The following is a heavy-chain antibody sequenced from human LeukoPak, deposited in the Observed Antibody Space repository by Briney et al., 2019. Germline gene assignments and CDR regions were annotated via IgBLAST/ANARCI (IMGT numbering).Heavy chain of an antibody. Sequence: SQTLSLTCTVSGGSISSGGYYWSWIRQPPGKGLEWIGYIYHSGSTYYNPSLKSRVTISVDRSKNQFSLKLSSVTAADTAVYYCARARYYYDSSGYLDYWGQGTLVAVSS. CDR3: ARARYYYDSSGYLDY. D-gene: IGHD3-22*01. CDR2: IYHSGST. J-gene: IGHJ4*02. V-gene: IGHV4-30-2*01. CDR1: GGSISSGGYY.